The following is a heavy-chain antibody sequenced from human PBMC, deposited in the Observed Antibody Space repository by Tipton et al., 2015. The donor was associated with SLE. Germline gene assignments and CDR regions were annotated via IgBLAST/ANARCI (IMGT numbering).Heavy chain of an antibody. CDR1: GGSFSGYY. V-gene: IGHV4-34*01. D-gene: IGHD4-23*01. Sequence: TLSLTCAVYGGSFSGYYWSWIRQPPGKGLEWIGEINHSGSTNYNPSLKSRVTISVDTSKNQFSLKLSSVTAADTAVYYCARGPRGFVVTDYWGQGTLVTVSS. CDR3: ARGPRGFVVTDY. CDR2: INHSGST. J-gene: IGHJ4*02.